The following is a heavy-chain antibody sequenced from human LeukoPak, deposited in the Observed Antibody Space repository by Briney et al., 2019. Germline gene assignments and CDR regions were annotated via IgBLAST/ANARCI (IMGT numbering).Heavy chain of an antibody. CDR3: ATQTDSRGYTY. Sequence: ASVTVSCKVSGYTLTELFVHWVRHTPGEGLEWMGSFDSEEGEALYAQKFQGRVTMTEDTSTDTAYMELSTLGSEDTAVYYCATQTDSRGYTYWGQGTQVAVTS. CDR1: GYTLTELF. V-gene: IGHV1-24*01. CDR2: FDSEEGEA. D-gene: IGHD3-22*01. J-gene: IGHJ4*02.